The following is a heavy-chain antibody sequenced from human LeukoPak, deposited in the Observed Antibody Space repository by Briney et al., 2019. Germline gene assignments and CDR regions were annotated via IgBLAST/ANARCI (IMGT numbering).Heavy chain of an antibody. CDR3: ARGGPMVTTRPFDY. CDR2: INHSGST. Sequence: PSETLSLTCAVYGGSFSGYYWSWVRQPPGKGLEWIGEINHSGSTNYNPSLKSRVTISVDTSKNQFSLKLSSVTAADTAVYYCARGGPMVTTRPFDYWGQGTLVTVSS. D-gene: IGHD4-17*01. J-gene: IGHJ4*02. CDR1: GGSFSGYY. V-gene: IGHV4-34*01.